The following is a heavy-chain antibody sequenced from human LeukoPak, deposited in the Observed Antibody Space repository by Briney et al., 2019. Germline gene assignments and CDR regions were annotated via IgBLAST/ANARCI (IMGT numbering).Heavy chain of an antibody. J-gene: IGHJ6*03. CDR3: ARGYCSSTSCYGGYMDV. Sequence: GSLRLSCAASGFTFSSYWMSWVRQPPGKGLEWIGSIYYSGSTYYNPSLKSRVTISVDTSKNQFSLKLSSVTAADTAVYYCARGYCSSTSCYGGYMDVWGKGTTVTVSS. CDR2: IYYSGST. CDR1: GFTFSSYW. V-gene: IGHV4-39*07. D-gene: IGHD2-2*01.